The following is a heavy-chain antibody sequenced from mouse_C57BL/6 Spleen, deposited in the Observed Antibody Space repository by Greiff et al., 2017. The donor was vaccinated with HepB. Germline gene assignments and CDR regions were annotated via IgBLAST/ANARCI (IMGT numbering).Heavy chain of an antibody. CDR3: ARQPITTTGAMDY. CDR1: GYSFTGYF. J-gene: IGHJ4*01. Sequence: EVQLQQSGPELVKPGDSVKISCKASGYSFTGYFMNWVMQSHGKSLEWIGRINPYNGDTFYNQKFKGKATLTVDKSSSTAHMELRSLTSEDSAVYYCARQPITTTGAMDYWGQGTSVTVSS. CDR2: INPYNGDT. D-gene: IGHD1-1*01. V-gene: IGHV1-20*01.